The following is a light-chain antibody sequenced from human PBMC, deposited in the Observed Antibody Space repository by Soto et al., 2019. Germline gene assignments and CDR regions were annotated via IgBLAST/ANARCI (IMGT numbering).Light chain of an antibody. CDR2: GAS. CDR3: QQYHTSPLT. Sequence: EIVLTQSPGTLSLSPGERATFSCRASQSVNNSYIAWYQQKRGQAPRRLIYGASIRATGIPDRFSGSGSGTDFTLTISRLEPEDFALYYCQQYHTSPLTFGQGTKVDIK. J-gene: IGKJ1*01. V-gene: IGKV3-20*01. CDR1: QSVNNSY.